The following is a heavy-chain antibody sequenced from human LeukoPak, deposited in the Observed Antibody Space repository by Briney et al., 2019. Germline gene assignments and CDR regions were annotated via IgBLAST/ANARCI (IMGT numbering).Heavy chain of an antibody. D-gene: IGHD6-6*01. Sequence: SETLSLTCTFSGASISTGGYYWTWIRQPPGGGPEWIGYIYYTGSVDYNPSLKSRLTISLDKSKNQFSLKLNSVTAADTAIYYCARRGQLPDFDYWGQGTLVTVSS. CDR3: ARRGQLPDFDY. J-gene: IGHJ4*02. CDR2: IYYTGSV. V-gene: IGHV4-31*03. CDR1: GASISTGGYY.